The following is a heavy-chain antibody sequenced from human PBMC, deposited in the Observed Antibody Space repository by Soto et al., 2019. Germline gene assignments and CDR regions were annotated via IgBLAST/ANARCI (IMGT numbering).Heavy chain of an antibody. Sequence: GGSLRLSCAASGFTFSIYSMKWVRQAPGKGLEWVSYISSSSSTIYYADSVKGRFTISRDNAKNSLYLQMNSLRAEDTAVYYCARRADCSGGSCYSNWYFDLWGRGTLVTVSS. CDR1: GFTFSIYS. D-gene: IGHD2-15*01. J-gene: IGHJ2*01. V-gene: IGHV3-48*04. CDR3: ARRADCSGGSCYSNWYFDL. CDR2: ISSSSSTI.